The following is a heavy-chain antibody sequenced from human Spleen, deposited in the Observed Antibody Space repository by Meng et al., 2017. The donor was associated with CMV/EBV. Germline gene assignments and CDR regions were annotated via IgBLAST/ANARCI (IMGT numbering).Heavy chain of an antibody. CDR3: ARLPHVLLWFGESEYYFDY. CDR2: IYYSGST. V-gene: IGHV4-39*01. D-gene: IGHD3-10*01. J-gene: IGHJ4*02. CDR1: GGSISSSSYY. Sequence: SETLSLTCTVSGGSISSSSYYWGWIRQPPGKGLEWIGSIYYSGSTYYNPSLKSRVTISVDTSKNQFSLKLSSVTAADTAVYYCARLPHVLLWFGESEYYFDYWGQGTLVTVSS.